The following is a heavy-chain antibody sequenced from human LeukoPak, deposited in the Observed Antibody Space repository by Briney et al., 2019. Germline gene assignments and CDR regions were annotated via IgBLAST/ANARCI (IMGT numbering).Heavy chain of an antibody. J-gene: IGHJ4*02. Sequence: QPGGSLRLSCAASGFTFKRYAMHWVRQAPGKGLEWLTIMSYDGNISYYADSVKGRFTISRDNSDTLYLQMNSLRADDTAIYCTRGRSVYGSGSYSAYWGQGTLVTVSS. CDR2: MSYDGNIS. CDR1: GFTFKRYA. CDR3: RGRSVYGSGSYSAY. V-gene: IGHV3-30*04. D-gene: IGHD3-10*01.